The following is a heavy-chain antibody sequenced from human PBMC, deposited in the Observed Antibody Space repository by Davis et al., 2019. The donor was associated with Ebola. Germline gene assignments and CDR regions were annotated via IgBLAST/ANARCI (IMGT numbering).Heavy chain of an antibody. CDR3: ARDSGSYYEPNWFDP. Sequence: SQTLSLTCAVYGGSFSGYYWSWIRQPPGKGLEWIGEINHSGSTNYNPSLKSRVTISVDTSKNQFSLKLSSVTAADTAVYYCARDSGSYYEPNWFDPWGQGTLVTVSS. CDR1: GGSFSGYY. J-gene: IGHJ5*02. V-gene: IGHV4-34*01. D-gene: IGHD1-26*01. CDR2: INHSGST.